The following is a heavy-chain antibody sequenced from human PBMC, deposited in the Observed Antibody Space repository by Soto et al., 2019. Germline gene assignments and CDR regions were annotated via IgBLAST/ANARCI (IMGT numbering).Heavy chain of an antibody. V-gene: IGHV1-69*13. J-gene: IGHJ6*02. CDR1: GGTLSSYA. CDR2: IIPIFGTA. CDR3: ARYITIFGVVNRDSYYGMDV. Sequence: GGPVEVSRKASGGTLSSYAFSRGRQGPGQGVEGMGGIIPIFGTANYAQKFQGRVTITADESTSTAYMELSSLRSEDTAVYYCARYITIFGVVNRDSYYGMDVWGQGTTVTVAS. D-gene: IGHD3-3*01.